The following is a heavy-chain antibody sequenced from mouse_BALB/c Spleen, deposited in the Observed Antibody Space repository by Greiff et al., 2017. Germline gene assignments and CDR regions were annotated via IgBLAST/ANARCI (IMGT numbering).Heavy chain of an antibody. CDR3: ARDEGAYYGNYGFAY. V-gene: IGHV5-4*02. J-gene: IGHJ3*01. Sequence: EVQLVESGGGLVKPGGSLKLSCAASGFTFSDYYMYWVRQTPEKRLEWVATISDGGSYTYYPDSVKGRFTISRDNAKNNLYLQMSSLKSEDTAMYYCARDEGAYYGNYGFAYWGQGTLVTVSA. CDR1: GFTFSDYY. CDR2: ISDGGSYT. D-gene: IGHD2-1*01.